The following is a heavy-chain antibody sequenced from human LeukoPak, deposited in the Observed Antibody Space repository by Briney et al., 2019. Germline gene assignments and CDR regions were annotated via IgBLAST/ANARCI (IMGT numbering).Heavy chain of an antibody. D-gene: IGHD3-16*02. CDR2: IYYSGST. V-gene: IGHV4-61*01. Sequence: SETLSLTCTVSGGSVSSGSYYWGWLRQPPGKGLEWIGYIYYSGSTNYNPSLKSRVTISVDTSKNQFSLKLSSVTAADTAVYYCARVLVITFGGVIDTHYYYGMDVWGQGTTVTVSS. CDR3: ARVLVITFGGVIDTHYYYGMDV. CDR1: GGSVSSGSYY. J-gene: IGHJ6*02.